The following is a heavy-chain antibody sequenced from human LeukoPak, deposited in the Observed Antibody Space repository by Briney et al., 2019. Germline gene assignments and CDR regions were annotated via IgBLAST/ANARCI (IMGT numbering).Heavy chain of an antibody. CDR2: ISGSGGST. CDR3: AKDLLNYYDSSGYYGTTNFDY. V-gene: IGHV3-23*01. CDR1: GFTFSSYA. J-gene: IGHJ4*02. D-gene: IGHD3-22*01. Sequence: PGGSLRLSCAASGFTFSSYAMSWVRQAPGKGLEWVSAISGSGGSTYYADSVKGRFTISRDNSKNTLYLQMNSLRAEDTAVYYCAKDLLNYYDSSGYYGTTNFDYWGQGTLVTVSS.